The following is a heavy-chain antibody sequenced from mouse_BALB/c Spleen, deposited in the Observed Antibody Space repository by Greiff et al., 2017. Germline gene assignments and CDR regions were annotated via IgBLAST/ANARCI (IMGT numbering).Heavy chain of an antibody. CDR1: GYTFTDYY. D-gene: IGHD1-1*01. CDR3: ARGATVVAEGFAY. V-gene: IGHV1-77*01. Sequence: VQLQQSGAELARPGASVKLSCKASGYTFTDYYINWVKQRTGQGLEWIGEIYPGSGNTYYNEKFKGKATLTADKSSSTAYMQLSSLTSEDSAVYFCARGATVVAEGFAYWGQGTLVTVSA. CDR2: IYPGSGNT. J-gene: IGHJ3*01.